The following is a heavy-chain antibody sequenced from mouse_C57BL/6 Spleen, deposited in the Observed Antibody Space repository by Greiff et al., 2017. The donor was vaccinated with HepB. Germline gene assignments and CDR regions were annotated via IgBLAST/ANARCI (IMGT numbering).Heavy chain of an antibody. V-gene: IGHV1-47*01. D-gene: IGHD2-3*01. CDR1: GYTFTTYP. J-gene: IGHJ2*01. CDR3: ARGGYYRGNYFDY. Sequence: VKLLESGAELVKPGASVKMSCKASGYTFTTYPIEWMKQNHGKSLEWIGNFHPYNDDTKYNEKFKGKATLTVEKSSSTVYLELSRLTSDDSAVYYCARGGYYRGNYFDYWGQGTTLTVSS. CDR2: FHPYNDDT.